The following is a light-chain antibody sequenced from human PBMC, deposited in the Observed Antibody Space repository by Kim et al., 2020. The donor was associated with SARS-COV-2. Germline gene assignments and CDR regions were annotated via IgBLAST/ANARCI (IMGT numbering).Light chain of an antibody. Sequence: LSPGERATLACRASQSVGSRYLAWYQQKPGQAPRLLIYGESSRATGIPDRFSGSGSGTDFTLTISRLGPEDFAVYYCQQYGSSPTFDQGTKVDIK. J-gene: IGKJ1*01. CDR2: GES. CDR1: QSVGSRY. V-gene: IGKV3-20*01. CDR3: QQYGSSPT.